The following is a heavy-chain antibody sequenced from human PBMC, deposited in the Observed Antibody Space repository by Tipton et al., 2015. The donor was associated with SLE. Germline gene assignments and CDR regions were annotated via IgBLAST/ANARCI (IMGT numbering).Heavy chain of an antibody. Sequence: TLSLTCTVSGGSVTTYDNYWSWLRQSPGKGLEWIGYMSYSGITNYNPPLQSRVTISVDTSENQLSLKLTSVTAADTAVYHCARGVAVTGFDNWGQGTLVTVSS. CDR2: MSYSGIT. CDR1: GGSVTTYDNY. D-gene: IGHD6-19*01. J-gene: IGHJ4*02. V-gene: IGHV4-61*08. CDR3: ARGVAVTGFDN.